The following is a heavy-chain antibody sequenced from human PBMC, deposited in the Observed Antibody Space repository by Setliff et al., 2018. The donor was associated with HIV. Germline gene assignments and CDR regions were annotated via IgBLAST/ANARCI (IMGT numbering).Heavy chain of an antibody. CDR1: GGSINSHY. CDR2: LNHGGTT. D-gene: IGHD3-10*01. CDR3: AVVRGADY. V-gene: IGHV4-59*11. Sequence: SETLSLTCTVSGGSINSHYWSWIRQSPGEGLEWIRTLNHGGTTDYNPSLKSRVTISADTSTNQFSLKLSSMTAADTAVYFCAVVRGADYWGQGTMVTVSS. J-gene: IGHJ4*02.